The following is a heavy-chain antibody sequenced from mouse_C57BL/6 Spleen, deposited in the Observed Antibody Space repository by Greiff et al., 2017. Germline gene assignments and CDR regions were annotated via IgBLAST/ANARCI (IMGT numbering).Heavy chain of an antibody. CDR3: AIGDGSYWYFDV. CDR2: IHPSDSDT. D-gene: IGHD1-1*01. V-gene: IGHV1-74*01. Sequence: QVQLQQPGAELVQPGASVKVSCKASGYTFTSYWMHWVKQRPGQGLEWIGRIHPSDSDTNYNQKFKGKATLTVDKSSSTAYMQLSSLTSEDSAVYYCAIGDGSYWYFDVWGTGTTVTVSS. J-gene: IGHJ1*03. CDR1: GYTFTSYW.